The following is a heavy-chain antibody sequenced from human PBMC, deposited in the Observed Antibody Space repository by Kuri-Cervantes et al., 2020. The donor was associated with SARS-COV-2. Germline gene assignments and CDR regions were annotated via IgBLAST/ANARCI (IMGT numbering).Heavy chain of an antibody. CDR2: IYHSGST. D-gene: IGHD6-19*01. CDR3: ARGPHKYSSGWYGGVRDYYYYGMDV. J-gene: IGHJ6*02. V-gene: IGHV4-38-2*01. Sequence: ESLKISCAVSGYSISSGYYWGWIRQPPGKGLEWIGSIYHSGSTYYNPSLKSRVTISVDTSKNQFSLKLSSVTAADTAVYYCARGPHKYSSGWYGGVRDYYYYGMDVWGQGTTVTVSS. CDR1: GYSISSGYY.